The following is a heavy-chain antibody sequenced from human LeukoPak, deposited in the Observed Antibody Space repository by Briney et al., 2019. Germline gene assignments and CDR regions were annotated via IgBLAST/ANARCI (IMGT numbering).Heavy chain of an antibody. D-gene: IGHD6-19*01. J-gene: IGHJ4*02. Sequence: GASVKVSCKASGYSFTGYYLDWVRQAPGQGLEWMGWINPKSGGTNYAQKFPGRVTMTRDTSIITAYMELSSLRSDDTAIYYCARRVFSGWGYYFDYWGQGTLVTVSS. CDR3: ARRVFSGWGYYFDY. CDR1: GYSFTGYY. V-gene: IGHV1-2*02. CDR2: INPKSGGT.